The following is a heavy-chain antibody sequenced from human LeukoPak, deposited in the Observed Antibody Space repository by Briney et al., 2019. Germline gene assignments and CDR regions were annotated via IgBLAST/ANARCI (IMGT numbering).Heavy chain of an antibody. J-gene: IGHJ6*03. CDR1: GFTLSSYA. Sequence: PGGSLRLSCAASGFTLSSYAMSWVRQAPGKGLEWVSAISGSGGSTYYADSVKGRFTISRDNSKNTLYLQMNSLRAEDTAVYYCAKPVATVPYYYYYMDVWGRGTTVTVSS. V-gene: IGHV3-23*01. D-gene: IGHD5-12*01. CDR3: AKPVATVPYYYYYMDV. CDR2: ISGSGGST.